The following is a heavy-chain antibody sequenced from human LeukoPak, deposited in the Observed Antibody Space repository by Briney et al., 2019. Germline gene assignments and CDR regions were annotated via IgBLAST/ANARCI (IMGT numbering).Heavy chain of an antibody. V-gene: IGHV4-59*01. CDR2: IYYSGST. D-gene: IGHD7-27*01. CDR3: ARLSPLTGAYYYMDV. Sequence: SETLSLTCTVSGGSISSYYWSWVRQPPGQGLEWIGNIYYSGSTNYNPSLKSRVTISVDTSKNQFSLKLSSVTAADTAVYYCARLSPLTGAYYYMDVWGKGTTVTVFS. J-gene: IGHJ6*03. CDR1: GGSISSYY.